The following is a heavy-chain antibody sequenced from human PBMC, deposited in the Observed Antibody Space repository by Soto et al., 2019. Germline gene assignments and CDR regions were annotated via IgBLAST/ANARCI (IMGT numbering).Heavy chain of an antibody. J-gene: IGHJ3*02. CDR3: ARVLLCFGELIRDAFDI. V-gene: IGHV3-48*01. D-gene: IGHD3-10*01. CDR2: ISSSSSTI. Sequence: EVQLVESGGGLVQPGGSLRLSCAASGFTFSSYSMNWVRQAPGKGLEWVSYISSSSSTIYYADSVKGRFTISRDNAKNSLYLRMNSRRAEDTAVYYCARVLLCFGELIRDAFDIWCQGTMVTVSS. CDR1: GFTFSSYS.